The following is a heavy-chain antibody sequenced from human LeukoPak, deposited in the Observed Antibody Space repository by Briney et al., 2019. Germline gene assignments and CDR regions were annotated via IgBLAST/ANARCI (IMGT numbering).Heavy chain of an antibody. V-gene: IGHV1-2*02. CDR1: GYTFTGYY. J-gene: IGHJ4*02. CDR3: ARAGRDPRLSSPKYYFDY. D-gene: IGHD6-19*01. Sequence: ASVKVSCKASGYTFTGYYMHWVRQAPGQGREGMGWINPNSGGTNYAQKFQGRVTMTRDTSISTACMELSRLRSDDTAVYYCARAGRDPRLSSPKYYFDYWGQGTLVTVSS. CDR2: INPNSGGT.